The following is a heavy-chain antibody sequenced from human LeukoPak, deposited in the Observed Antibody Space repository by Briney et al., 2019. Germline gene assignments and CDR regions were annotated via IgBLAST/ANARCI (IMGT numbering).Heavy chain of an antibody. V-gene: IGHV3-11*01. Sequence: GGSLRLSCAASGFTFSDYYMSWIRQAPGKGLEWVSYISSSGSTIYYADSVKGRFTISRDNAKNSLYLQMNSLRAEDTAVYYCASLDDTMIVVDTNRAFDIWGQGTMVTVSS. CDR2: ISSSGSTI. CDR3: ASLDDTMIVVDTNRAFDI. J-gene: IGHJ3*02. D-gene: IGHD3-22*01. CDR1: GFTFSDYY.